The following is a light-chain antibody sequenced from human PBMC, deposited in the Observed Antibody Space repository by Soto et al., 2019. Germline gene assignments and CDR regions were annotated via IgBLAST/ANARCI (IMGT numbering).Light chain of an antibody. CDR1: SSDVGGYNY. V-gene: IGLV2-14*03. CDR2: DVS. J-gene: IGLJ2*01. Sequence: QSALTQPASVSGSPGQSITISCTGTSSDVGGYNYVSWYQHHPGKAPKLMIYDVSNRPSGVSNRFSGSQSDNTAYLTISGLQDEDEDDYYCSSYTSTSTVVFGGGTEVTVL. CDR3: SSYTSTSTVV.